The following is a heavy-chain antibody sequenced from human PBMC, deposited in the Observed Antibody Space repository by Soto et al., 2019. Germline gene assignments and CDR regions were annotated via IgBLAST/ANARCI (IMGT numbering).Heavy chain of an antibody. Sequence: EVQLVESGGGLVQPGGSLRLSCAASGFTFSSYWMHWVRQAPGKGLVWVSRINSDGSSTSYADSVKGRFTISRDNAKNTLYLQMNSLRAEDRAVYYCAREGGDYGDYHFDYWGQGTLVTVSS. CDR2: INSDGSST. J-gene: IGHJ4*02. CDR3: AREGGDYGDYHFDY. D-gene: IGHD4-17*01. V-gene: IGHV3-74*01. CDR1: GFTFSSYW.